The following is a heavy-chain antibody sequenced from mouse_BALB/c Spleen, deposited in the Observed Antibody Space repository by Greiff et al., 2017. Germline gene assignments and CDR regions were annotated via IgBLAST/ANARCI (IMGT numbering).Heavy chain of an antibody. J-gene: IGHJ2*01. Sequence: QVQLKESGAELVRPGASVTLSCKASGYTFTDYEMHWVKQTPVHGLEWIGAIDPETGGTAYNQKFKGKATLTADKSSSTAYMELRSLTSEDSAVYYCTREEITDFDYWGQGTTLTVSS. CDR2: IDPETGGT. V-gene: IGHV1-15*01. CDR3: TREEITDFDY. CDR1: GYTFTDYE. D-gene: IGHD2-4*01.